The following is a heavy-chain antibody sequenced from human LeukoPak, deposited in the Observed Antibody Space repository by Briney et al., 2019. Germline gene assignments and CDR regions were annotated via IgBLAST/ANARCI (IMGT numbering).Heavy chain of an antibody. Sequence: PSETLSLTCTVSGGSISSYYRSWIRQPPGKGLEWIGYIYYSGSTNYNPSLKSRVTISVDTSKNQFSLKLSSVAAADTAVYYCARGRGTSSSWGQGTLVTVSS. CDR1: GGSISSYY. J-gene: IGHJ4*02. V-gene: IGHV4-59*01. CDR3: ARGRGTSSS. CDR2: IYYSGST. D-gene: IGHD2-2*01.